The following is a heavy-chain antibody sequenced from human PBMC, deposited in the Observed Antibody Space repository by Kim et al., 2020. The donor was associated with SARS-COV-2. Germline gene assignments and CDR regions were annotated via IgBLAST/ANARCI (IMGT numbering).Heavy chain of an antibody. CDR2: IIPIFGTA. CDR1: GGTFSSYA. CDR3: ASRMRYDILTGYYNGPALDY. D-gene: IGHD3-9*01. V-gene: IGHV1-69*13. Sequence: SVKVSCKASGGTFSSYAISWVRQAPGQGLEWMGGIIPIFGTANYAQKFQGRVTITADESTSTAYMELSSLRSEDTAVYYCASRMRYDILTGYYNGPALDYWGQGTLVTVSS. J-gene: IGHJ4*02.